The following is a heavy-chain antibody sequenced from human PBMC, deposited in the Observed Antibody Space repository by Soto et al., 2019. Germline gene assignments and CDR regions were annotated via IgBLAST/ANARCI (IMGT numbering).Heavy chain of an antibody. J-gene: IGHJ6*02. CDR2: INPSGGST. CDR3: AAGGFGELLSDLYYYGMDV. Sequence: ASVKVSCKASGYTFTSYYMHWVRQAPGQGLEWMGIINPSGGSTSYAQKFQGRVTMTRDTSTSTVYMELSSLRSEDTAVYYRAAGGFGELLSDLYYYGMDVWGQGTTVTVSS. CDR1: GYTFTSYY. D-gene: IGHD3-10*01. V-gene: IGHV1-46*01.